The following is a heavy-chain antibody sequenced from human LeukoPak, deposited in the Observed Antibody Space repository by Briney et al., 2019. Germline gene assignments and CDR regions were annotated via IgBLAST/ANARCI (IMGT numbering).Heavy chain of an antibody. Sequence: PSETLSLTCAVYGGSFSGYYWSWIRQPPGKGLEWIGEINHSGSTNYNPSLKSRVTISVDTSKNQFSLKLTSVTAADTAVYYCARTSAESGVYDSSDCFDYWGQGTLVTVSS. V-gene: IGHV4-34*01. J-gene: IGHJ4*02. CDR1: GGSFSGYY. D-gene: IGHD3-22*01. CDR3: ARTSAESGVYDSSDCFDY. CDR2: INHSGST.